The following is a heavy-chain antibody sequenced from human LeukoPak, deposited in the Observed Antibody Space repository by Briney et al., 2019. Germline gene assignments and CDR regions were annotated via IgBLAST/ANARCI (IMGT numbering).Heavy chain of an antibody. CDR2: IYYSGST. Sequence: SETLSLTCTVSGGSISSYYWSWIRQPPGKGLEWIGYIYYSGSTNYNPSLKSRVTISVDTSKNQFSLKLSSVTAADTAVYYCARGTLGSSWYYFDYWGQGTLVTVSS. D-gene: IGHD6-13*01. CDR1: GGSISSYY. CDR3: ARGTLGSSWYYFDY. V-gene: IGHV4-59*01. J-gene: IGHJ4*02.